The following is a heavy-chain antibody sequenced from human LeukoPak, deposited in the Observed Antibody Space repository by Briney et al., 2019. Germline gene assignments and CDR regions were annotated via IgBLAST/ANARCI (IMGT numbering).Heavy chain of an antibody. CDR3: AKGDRSSSGWYVDDY. CDR1: GFTVSSNY. V-gene: IGHV3-23*01. CDR2: IVGSGGST. J-gene: IGHJ4*02. Sequence: SGGSLRLSCAASGFTVSSNYMSWVRQAPGKGLEWVSAIVGSGGSTYYADSVKGRFTISRDNSKNTLYLQMNSLRAEDTAVYYCAKGDRSSSGWYVDDYWGQGTLVTVSS. D-gene: IGHD6-19*01.